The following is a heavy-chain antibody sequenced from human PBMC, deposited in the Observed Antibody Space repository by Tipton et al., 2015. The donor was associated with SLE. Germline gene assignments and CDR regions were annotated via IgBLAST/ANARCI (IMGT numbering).Heavy chain of an antibody. D-gene: IGHD2-15*01. CDR3: ARELLPFYGMDV. J-gene: IGHJ6*02. V-gene: IGHV4-61*02. Sequence: TLSLTCTVSGGSISSGRYFWSWIRQPAGKGLEWIGRVFSSVHINYNPSLKSRVTLSVDTSKNQFSLELSSVTAADTAVYYCARELLPFYGMDVWGQGTTVTVSS. CDR1: GGSISSGRYF. CDR2: VFSSVHI.